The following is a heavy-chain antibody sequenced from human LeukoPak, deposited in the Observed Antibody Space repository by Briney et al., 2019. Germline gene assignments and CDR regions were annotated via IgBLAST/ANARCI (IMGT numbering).Heavy chain of an antibody. Sequence: SVKVSCKASGSTFSSYAISWVRQAPGQGLEWMGRIIPIFGTANYAQKFQGRVTITADKSTSTAYMELSSLRSEDTAVYYCAREGALGDSSGYFHYFDYWGQGTLVTVSS. J-gene: IGHJ4*02. V-gene: IGHV1-69*06. CDR1: GSTFSSYA. D-gene: IGHD3-22*01. CDR3: AREGALGDSSGYFHYFDY. CDR2: IIPIFGTA.